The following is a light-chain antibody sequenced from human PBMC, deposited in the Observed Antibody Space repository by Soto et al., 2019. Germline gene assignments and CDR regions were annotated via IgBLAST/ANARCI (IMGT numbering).Light chain of an antibody. V-gene: IGLV2-11*01. Sequence: QSALTQPRSVSGSPGQSVTISCTGTSSDVGGYNYVSWYQHHPGKAPKLMIYDVSKRPSGVPDRFSGSKSGNTASLTISGLQAEAESDYFCCSYGGSPFMIFGGVTKAPYVIFGGGTKRPS. CDR1: SSDVGGYNY. CDR2: DVS. J-gene: IGLJ2*01. CDR3: CSYGGSPFMIFGGVTKAPYVI.